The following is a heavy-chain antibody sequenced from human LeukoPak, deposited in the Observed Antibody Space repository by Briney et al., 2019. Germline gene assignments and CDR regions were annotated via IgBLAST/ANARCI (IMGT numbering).Heavy chain of an antibody. Sequence: GGSLRLSCAASGFTFDDYAMRWVRQAPGKGLGWVSGIHWNSDIVGYADSVKGRFTISRDNAKNSLYLQMNSLRAEDTALYYCAKGTDGSFDLWGQGTLVTVSS. CDR1: GFTFDDYA. J-gene: IGHJ4*02. D-gene: IGHD1-1*01. V-gene: IGHV3-9*01. CDR3: AKGTDGSFDL. CDR2: IHWNSDIV.